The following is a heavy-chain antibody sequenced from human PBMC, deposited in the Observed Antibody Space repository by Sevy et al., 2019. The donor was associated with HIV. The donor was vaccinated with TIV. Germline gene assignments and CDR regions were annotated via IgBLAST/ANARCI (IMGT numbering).Heavy chain of an antibody. Sequence: GGSLRLSCAASGFTFSSYGMHWVRQAPGKGLEWVAVIWYDGSNKYYADSVKGRFIISRDNSKNTLYLQMNSLRAEDTAVYYCASDLPGLGDCSSTSCYGAKDYYYMDVWGKGTTVTVSS. CDR2: IWYDGSNK. CDR3: ASDLPGLGDCSSTSCYGAKDYYYMDV. J-gene: IGHJ6*03. CDR1: GFTFSSYG. D-gene: IGHD2-2*01. V-gene: IGHV3-33*08.